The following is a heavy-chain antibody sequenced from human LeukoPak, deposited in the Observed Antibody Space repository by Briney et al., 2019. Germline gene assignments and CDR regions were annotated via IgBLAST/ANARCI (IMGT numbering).Heavy chain of an antibody. CDR2: IIPILGIA. D-gene: IGHD3-10*01. V-gene: IGHV1-69*04. CDR3: ARPVIEGPPDTFDI. Sequence: ASVKVSCKASVGTFISYAISWVRQAPGQGLEWMGRIIPILGIANYAQKFQGRVTMTRDTSTSTVYMELSRLRFEDTAVYYCARPVIEGPPDTFDIWGQGTMVTVSS. J-gene: IGHJ3*02. CDR1: VGTFISYA.